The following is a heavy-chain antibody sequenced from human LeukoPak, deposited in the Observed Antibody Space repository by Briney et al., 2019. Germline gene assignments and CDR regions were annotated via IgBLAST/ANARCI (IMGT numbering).Heavy chain of an antibody. D-gene: IGHD6-19*01. CDR2: ISYDGIYK. CDR3: AKTDDSGWWDIDY. J-gene: IGHJ4*02. CDR1: GFSFSDSG. Sequence: PGRSLRLSSAASGFSFSDSGILWVREAPGKGGECGATISYDGIYKYYAESVKGRFTVSRDDPKNTLFLQMNRLRAEDTAVYYCAKTDDSGWWDIDYWGQGTLVTVSS. V-gene: IGHV3-30*18.